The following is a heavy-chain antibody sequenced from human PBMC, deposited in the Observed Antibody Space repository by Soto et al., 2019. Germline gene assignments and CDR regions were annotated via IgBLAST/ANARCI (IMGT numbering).Heavy chain of an antibody. Sequence: GESLKISCKGSGYSFTSYWISWVRQMPGKGLEWMGRIDPSDSYTNYSPSFQGHVTISADKSISTAYLQWSSLKASDTAMYYCASTYYYGSGTFLYYYYGMDVWGQGTTVTVSS. CDR2: IDPSDSYT. J-gene: IGHJ6*02. CDR1: GYSFTSYW. CDR3: ASTYYYGSGTFLYYYYGMDV. V-gene: IGHV5-10-1*01. D-gene: IGHD3-10*01.